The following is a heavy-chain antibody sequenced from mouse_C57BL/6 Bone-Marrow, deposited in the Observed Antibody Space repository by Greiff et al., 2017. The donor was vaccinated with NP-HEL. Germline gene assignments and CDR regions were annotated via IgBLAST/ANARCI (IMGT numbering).Heavy chain of an antibody. CDR1: GYTFTSYW. CDR3: ARSTSFDY. J-gene: IGHJ2*01. CDR2: IDPSDSYT. D-gene: IGHD2-10*02. V-gene: IGHV1-69*01. Sequence: QVQLQQSGAELVMPGASVKLSCKASGYTFTSYWMHWVKQRPGQGLEWIGEIDPSDSYTNYNQKFKGKSTLTVDKSSSTDYMQLSSLTSEDSAVYYCARSTSFDYWGQGTTLTVSS.